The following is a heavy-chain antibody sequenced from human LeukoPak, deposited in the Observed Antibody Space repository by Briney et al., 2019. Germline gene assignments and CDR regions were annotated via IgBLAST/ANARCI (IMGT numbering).Heavy chain of an antibody. J-gene: IGHJ4*02. Sequence: SETLSLTCAVSGYSTSSGYYWGWIRQPPGKGLEWIGSIYHSGSTYYNPSLKSRVTISVDTSKNQFSLKLSSVTAADTAVYYCARRGYSSSYYFDYWGQGTLVTVSS. CDR3: ARRGYSSSYYFDY. CDR1: GYSTSSGYY. V-gene: IGHV4-38-2*01. CDR2: IYHSGST. D-gene: IGHD6-6*01.